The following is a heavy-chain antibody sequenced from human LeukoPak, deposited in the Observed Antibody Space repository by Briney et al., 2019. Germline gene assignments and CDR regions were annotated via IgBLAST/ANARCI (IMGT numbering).Heavy chain of an antibody. J-gene: IGHJ4*02. CDR1: GYTFTSYD. CDR3: ARGASRATYDY. CDR2: MNPKTGNT. V-gene: IGHV1-8*02. D-gene: IGHD2-2*01. Sequence: GASVKVSCKASGYTFTSYDINWVRQATGQGLEWMGWMNPKTGNTGYAQNFQGRVTMTRDTSESTAYMELSSLRSEDTAMYYCARGASRATYDYWGQGTLVTVSS.